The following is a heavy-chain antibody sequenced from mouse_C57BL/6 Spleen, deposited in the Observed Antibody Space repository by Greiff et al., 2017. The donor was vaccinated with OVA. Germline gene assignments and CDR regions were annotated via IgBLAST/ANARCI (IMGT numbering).Heavy chain of an antibody. J-gene: IGHJ3*01. CDR2: IYPSDSET. Sequence: QVHVKQPGAELVRPGSSVKLSCKASGYTFTSYWMDWVKQRPGQGLEWIGNIYPSDSETHYNQKFKDKATLTVDKSSSTAYMQLSSLTSEDSAVYYCARYGDDYDSPWFAYWGQGTLVTVSA. V-gene: IGHV1-61*01. D-gene: IGHD2-4*01. CDR3: ARYGDDYDSPWFAY. CDR1: GYTFTSYW.